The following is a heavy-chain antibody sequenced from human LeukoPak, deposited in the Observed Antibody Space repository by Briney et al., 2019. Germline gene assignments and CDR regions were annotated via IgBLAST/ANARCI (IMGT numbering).Heavy chain of an antibody. CDR3: ARDRVSFCGGDCYSGSYYYMDV. Sequence: PGGSLRLSCAASGFTFSSYWMSWVRPAPGKGLEWVANIKQDGSEKYYVDSVKGRFTISRDNAKNSLYLQMNSLRAEDTAVYYCARDRVSFCGGDCYSGSYYYMDVWGKGTTVTVSS. CDR1: GFTFSSYW. V-gene: IGHV3-7*01. D-gene: IGHD2-21*02. J-gene: IGHJ6*03. CDR2: IKQDGSEK.